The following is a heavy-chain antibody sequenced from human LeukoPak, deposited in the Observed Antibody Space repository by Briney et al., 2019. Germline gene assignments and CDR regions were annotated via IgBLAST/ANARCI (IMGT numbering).Heavy chain of an antibody. D-gene: IGHD5-18*01. CDR2: IDIRGDT. CDR1: GLTVSNND. CDR3: ARRTGYGYGLDC. J-gene: IGHJ4*02. Sequence: GGSLRLSCAASGLTVSNNDVSWVRQAPGKGLEWVSVIDIRGDTYYVETVKGRFTISRDKSKNTVSLQMDSLRAEDTAVYFCARRTGYGYGLDCWGQGTLVTVSS. V-gene: IGHV3-53*01.